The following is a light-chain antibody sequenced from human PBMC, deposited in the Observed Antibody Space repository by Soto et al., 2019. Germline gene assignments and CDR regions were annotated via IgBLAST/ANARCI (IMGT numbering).Light chain of an antibody. J-gene: IGKJ2*01. CDR2: ETS. V-gene: IGKV3-11*01. CDR3: QHRNRWLRT. CDR1: QSVSDY. Sequence: EVVLTQSPAILSLSPGERATLSCRASQSVSDYLAWYQQKPGQAPRLLMYETSKRATGIPARFSGSGCGTDFTLTISRLEPEDFAVYCCQHRNRWLRTFGQGTKLEIK.